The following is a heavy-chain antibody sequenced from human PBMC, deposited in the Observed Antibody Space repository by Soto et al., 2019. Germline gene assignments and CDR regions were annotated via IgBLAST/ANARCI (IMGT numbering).Heavy chain of an antibody. CDR2: INHSGST. CDR3: ARDYGSENSILYYYYMDV. V-gene: IGHV4-34*01. Sequence: SETLSLTCAVYGGSFSGYYWSWIRQPPGKGLEWIGEINHSGSTNYNPSLKSRVTISVDTSKNQFSLKLSSVTAADTAVYYCARDYGSENSILYYYYMDVWGKGTTVTVSS. J-gene: IGHJ6*03. D-gene: IGHD3-10*01. CDR1: GGSFSGYY.